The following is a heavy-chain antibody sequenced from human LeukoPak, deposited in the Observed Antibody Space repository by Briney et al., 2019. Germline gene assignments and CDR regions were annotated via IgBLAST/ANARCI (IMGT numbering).Heavy chain of an antibody. CDR3: ATGKDIVVVAAATLEY. CDR1: GGSISSSSYY. CDR2: IYYSGST. D-gene: IGHD2-15*01. V-gene: IGHV4-39*01. Sequence: SETLSLTCIVSGGSISSSSYYWGWIRQPPGKGLEWIGNIYYSGSTYYNPSVKSRVSISVDTSKNQFSLKLSSVTAADTAVYYCATGKDIVVVAAATLEYWGQGTLVTVSS. J-gene: IGHJ4*02.